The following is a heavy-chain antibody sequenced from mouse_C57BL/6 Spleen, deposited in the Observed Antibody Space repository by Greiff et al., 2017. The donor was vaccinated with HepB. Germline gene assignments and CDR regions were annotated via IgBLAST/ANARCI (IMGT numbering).Heavy chain of an antibody. D-gene: IGHD1-1*01. CDR3: ASLGFYYGSSYRAMDY. J-gene: IGHJ4*01. CDR2: IYPGSGNT. V-gene: IGHV1-66*01. Sequence: VQLQQSGPELVKPGASVKISCKASGYSFTSYYIHWVKQRPGQGLEWIGWIYPGSGNTKYNEKFKGKATLTADTSSSTAYRQLSSLTSEDSAVYYCASLGFYYGSSYRAMDYWGQGTSVTVSS. CDR1: GYSFTSYY.